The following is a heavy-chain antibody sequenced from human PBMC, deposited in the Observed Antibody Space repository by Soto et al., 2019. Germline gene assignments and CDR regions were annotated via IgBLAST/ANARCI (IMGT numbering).Heavy chain of an antibody. CDR1: GYTFTRYD. V-gene: IGHV1-8*01. Sequence: GASVKVSCKASGYTFTRYDINWVRQATGQGLEWMGWMNPNSGNTGYAQKFQGRVTMTRNTSISTAYMELSSLRSEDTAVYYCASLLWRAPLYYYYMDVWGKGTTVTVSS. D-gene: IGHD3-3*01. CDR2: MNPNSGNT. J-gene: IGHJ6*03. CDR3: ASLLWRAPLYYYYMDV.